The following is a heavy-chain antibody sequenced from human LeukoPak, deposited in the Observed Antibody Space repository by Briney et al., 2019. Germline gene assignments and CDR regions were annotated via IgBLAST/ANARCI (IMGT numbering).Heavy chain of an antibody. D-gene: IGHD5-18*01. V-gene: IGHV3-49*03. CDR1: GFTFGDYA. Sequence: PGGSLRLSCTASGFTFGDYAMSWFRQAPGKGLEWVGFIRSKAYGRTTAYAASVEGRFTISRDNSKSMTYLQMNSLKAEDTAVYYCQRRHTAMPFMYYDGMDVWGQGTTVTVSS. CDR2: IRSKAYGRTT. J-gene: IGHJ6*02. CDR3: QRRHTAMPFMYYDGMDV.